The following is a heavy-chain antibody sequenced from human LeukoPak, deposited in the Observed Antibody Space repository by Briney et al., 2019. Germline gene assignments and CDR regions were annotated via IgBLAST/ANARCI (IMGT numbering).Heavy chain of an antibody. Sequence: GGSLRLSCAASGFTFSDYFMNWVRQAPGKGLEWVANIKQDGSEKYYVDSVKGRFTISRDNAKNSLYLHMNSLRAEGTAVYYCARDYGGSSPFDYWGQEPWSPSPQ. CDR3: ARDYGGSSPFDY. CDR2: IKQDGSEK. D-gene: IGHD4-23*01. V-gene: IGHV3-7*01. CDR1: GFTFSDYF. J-gene: IGHJ4*01.